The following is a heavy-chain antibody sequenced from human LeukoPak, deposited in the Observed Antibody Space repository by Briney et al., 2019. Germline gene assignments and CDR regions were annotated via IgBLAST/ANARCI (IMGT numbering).Heavy chain of an antibody. V-gene: IGHV3-9*01. J-gene: IGHJ4*02. D-gene: IGHD4-17*01. CDR2: ISWNSGSI. CDR1: GFTFDDYA. CDR3: ARGSYGDYAY. Sequence: PGGSLRLSCAASGFTFDDYAMHWVRQAPGKGLEWVSGISWNSGSIGYADSVKGRFTISRDNAKNSLYLQMNSLRAEDTAVYYCARGSYGDYAYWGQGTLVTVSS.